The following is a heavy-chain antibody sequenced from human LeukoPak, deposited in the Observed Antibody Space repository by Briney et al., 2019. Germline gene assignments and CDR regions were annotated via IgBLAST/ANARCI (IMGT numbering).Heavy chain of an antibody. J-gene: IGHJ4*02. Sequence: ASVKVSCKASGYTFTGYYMRWVRQAPGQGLEWMGWINPNSGGTNYAQKFQGRVTMTRDTSISTAYMELSRLRSDDTAVYYCARVEGITIFGVVTPRPFDYWGQGTLVTVSS. CDR2: INPNSGGT. CDR3: ARVEGITIFGVVTPRPFDY. D-gene: IGHD3-3*01. V-gene: IGHV1-2*02. CDR1: GYTFTGYY.